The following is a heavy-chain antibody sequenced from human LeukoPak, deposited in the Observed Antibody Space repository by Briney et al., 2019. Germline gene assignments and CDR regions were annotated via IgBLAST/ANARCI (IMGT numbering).Heavy chain of an antibody. Sequence: GASVKVSCKASGYTFTSYGISWVRQAPGQGLEWMGWISAYNGNTNYAQKLQGRVTMTTDTSTSTAYMELRSLRSDDTAVYYCARGRTGFLEWLSNYYYGMDVWGQGTTVTVSS. D-gene: IGHD3-3*01. V-gene: IGHV1-18*01. CDR2: ISAYNGNT. CDR3: ARGRTGFLEWLSNYYYGMDV. CDR1: GYTFTSYG. J-gene: IGHJ6*02.